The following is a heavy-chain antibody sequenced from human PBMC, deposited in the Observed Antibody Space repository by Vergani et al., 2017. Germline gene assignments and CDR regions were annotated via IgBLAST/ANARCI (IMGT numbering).Heavy chain of an antibody. D-gene: IGHD3-16*01. Sequence: QVQLQESGPGLVKPSETLSLTCSVSGYSISRGYYWGWIRQPPGKGLEWIATVFHSGSAYYNPSLRRRVTISVDTAKNQFALRLTTLPAADTAVYYCARQFWVSQGVGAFETWGRGTEVSVSS. CDR3: ARQFWVSQGVGAFET. CDR2: VFHSGSA. J-gene: IGHJ3*02. V-gene: IGHV4-38-2*02. CDR1: GYSISRGYY.